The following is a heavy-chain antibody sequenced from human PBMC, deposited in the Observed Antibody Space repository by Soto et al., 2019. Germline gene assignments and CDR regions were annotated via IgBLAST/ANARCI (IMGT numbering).Heavy chain of an antibody. CDR3: AKLGYCSGGSCYMGAFDI. J-gene: IGHJ3*02. CDR1: GFTFSSYG. D-gene: IGHD2-15*01. V-gene: IGHV3-30*18. CDR2: ISYDGSNK. Sequence: GGFMRLSCAASGFTFSSYGRHWVRQAPGKGLEWVAVISYDGSNKYYADSVKGRFTISRDNSKNTLYLQMNSLRAEDTAVYYCAKLGYCSGGSCYMGAFDIWGQGTMVTVSS.